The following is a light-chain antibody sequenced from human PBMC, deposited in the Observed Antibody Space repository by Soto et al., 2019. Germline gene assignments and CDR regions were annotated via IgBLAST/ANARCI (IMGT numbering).Light chain of an antibody. CDR2: GVS. V-gene: IGKV3D-15*01. J-gene: IGKJ1*01. CDR3: QQYNNWWT. Sequence: EIVLTQSPDTLSLFPGERATLSCRASQGVSRGYLAWYQQKAGQAPRLLIYGVSSRATGVSHRFSGSGSGTEFTLTISSLQSEDFGVYYCQQYNNWWTFGQGTKVDIK. CDR1: QGVSRGY.